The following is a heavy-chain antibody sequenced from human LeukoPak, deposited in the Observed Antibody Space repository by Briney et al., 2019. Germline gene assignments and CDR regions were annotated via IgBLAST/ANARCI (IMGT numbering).Heavy chain of an antibody. J-gene: IGHJ3*02. CDR1: GFTFDDYA. Sequence: GGSLRLSCAASGFTFDDYAMHWVRQAPGKGLEWVSLISGDGGSTYYADSVKGRFTISRDNSKNSLYLQMNSLRTEDTALYYCAMNYYYDSGGYYSGAFDIWGQGTMVTVSS. CDR2: ISGDGGST. D-gene: IGHD3-22*01. CDR3: AMNYYYDSGGYYSGAFDI. V-gene: IGHV3-43*02.